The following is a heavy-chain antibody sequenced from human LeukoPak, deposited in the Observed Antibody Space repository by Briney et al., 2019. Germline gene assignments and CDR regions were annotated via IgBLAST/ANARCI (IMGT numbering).Heavy chain of an antibody. CDR1: GFTFSSYG. CDR3: EKNILVGVPATSAADRTYYNGMDV. V-gene: IGHV3-30*18. CDR2: ISYDGSNK. D-gene: IGHD2-15*01. J-gene: IGHJ6*02. Sequence: GGSLRLSCAASGFTFSSYGMHWVRQAPGKGLEWVAVISYDGSNKYYADSVKGRFTISRDNSKNTLYLQMNSLRAEDTAVYYWEKNILVGVPATSAADRTYYNGMDVWGQGT.